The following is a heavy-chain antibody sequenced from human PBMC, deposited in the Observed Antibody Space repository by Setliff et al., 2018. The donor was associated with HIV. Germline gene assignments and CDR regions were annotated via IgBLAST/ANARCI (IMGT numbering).Heavy chain of an antibody. J-gene: IGHJ4*02. Sequence: SETLSLTCTVSSGSISGDNWWSWVRQPPGKGLEWIGEIYHRRSTNYNPSLKSRVTISVDKSKNQFSLKLTSVTAADTAVYYCAVRRYYDSTGYYDYWGQGTLVTVSS. CDR3: AVRRYYDSTGYYDY. CDR2: IYHRRST. V-gene: IGHV4-4*02. CDR1: SGSISGDNW. D-gene: IGHD3-22*01.